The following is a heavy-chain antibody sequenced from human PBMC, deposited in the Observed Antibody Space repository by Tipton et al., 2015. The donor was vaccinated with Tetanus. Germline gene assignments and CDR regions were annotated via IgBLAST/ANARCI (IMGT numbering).Heavy chain of an antibody. J-gene: IGHJ3*02. V-gene: IGHV3-30*03. Sequence: SLRLSCAASEFTFSTYGMHWVRQAPGKGLEWVAVISYDGSTKYYADSVKGRFTISRDNSKNTLYLQMNSLRAEDTAVYYCSRDPNVDVVVAEPDDAFDIWGQGTMVTVSS. CDR1: EFTFSTYG. D-gene: IGHD2-15*01. CDR3: SRDPNVDVVVAEPDDAFDI. CDR2: ISYDGSTK.